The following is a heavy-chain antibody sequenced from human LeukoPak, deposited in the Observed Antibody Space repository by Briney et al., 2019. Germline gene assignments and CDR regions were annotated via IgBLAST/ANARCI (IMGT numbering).Heavy chain of an antibody. CDR3: ATWRRYYDFDY. CDR2: ITSSGSAM. V-gene: IGHV3-11*01. Sequence: PGGSLRLSCAVSGVTFNECYMNWIRQAPGKGLEWISYITSSGSAMYYADSVKGRFTISRDNAKNSLYLHMNSLRAEDTAVYYWATWRRYYDFDYWGQGTLVTVSS. J-gene: IGHJ4*02. CDR1: GVTFNECY. D-gene: IGHD3-22*01.